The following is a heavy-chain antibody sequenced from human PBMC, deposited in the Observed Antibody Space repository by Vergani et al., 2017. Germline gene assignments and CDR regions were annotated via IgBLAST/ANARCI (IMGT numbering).Heavy chain of an antibody. D-gene: IGHD1-26*01. J-gene: IGHJ4*02. V-gene: IGHV3-23*01. CDR3: ARGGVPRCCIVGAPDF. CDR1: GFTFTNFA. Sequence: EVQLLESGGNLVQPGGSLRLSCAASGFTFTNFAMTWVRQAPGEGLEWVPGISGSGGFTYYADSVKGRFTISRDNSKNTMFLQMNNLRAEDTAVYYCARGGVPRCCIVGAPDFWGQGTQVTVSS. CDR2: ISGSGGFT.